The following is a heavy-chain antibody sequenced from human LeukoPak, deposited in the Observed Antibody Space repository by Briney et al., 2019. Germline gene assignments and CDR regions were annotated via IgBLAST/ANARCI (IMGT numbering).Heavy chain of an antibody. CDR3: ARRDYGGNSGFDY. D-gene: IGHD4-23*01. CDR2: IYTSGST. CDR1: GGSISSGSYY. V-gene: IGHV4-61*02. J-gene: IGHJ4*02. Sequence: PSQTLSLTCTVSGGSISSGSYYWSWIRQPAGKGLEWIGRIYTSGSTKYNPSLKSRVTISVDTSKNQFSLKLSSVTAADTAVYYCARRDYGGNSGFDYWGQGTLVTVSS.